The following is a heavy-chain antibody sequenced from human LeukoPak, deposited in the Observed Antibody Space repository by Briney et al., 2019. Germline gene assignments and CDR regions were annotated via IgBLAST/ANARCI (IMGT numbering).Heavy chain of an antibody. Sequence: GGSLRLSCATSGFTFSSYAMSWVRQAPGKGLEWVSAISGSGGSTYYADSVKGRFTISRDNSKNTLYLQMNSLRAEDTAVYYCAKPGEEDFWSGYHYFDYWGQGTLVTVSS. CDR3: AKPGEEDFWSGYHYFDY. D-gene: IGHD3-3*01. J-gene: IGHJ4*02. CDR2: ISGSGGST. V-gene: IGHV3-23*01. CDR1: GFTFSSYA.